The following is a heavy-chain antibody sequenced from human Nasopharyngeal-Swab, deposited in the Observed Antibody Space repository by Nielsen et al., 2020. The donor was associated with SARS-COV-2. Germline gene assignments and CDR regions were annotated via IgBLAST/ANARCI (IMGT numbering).Heavy chain of an antibody. CDR3: ARDEVQQGTTTVGYLDY. Sequence: GVLKISCAASGFTFSTYWMHWVRQAPGKGLVWVSRINDDGRDTIYADSVKGRFTISRDNAKNTLYLQMNSLTTDDTAVYYCARDEVQQGTTTVGYLDYWGQGTLVTVSP. D-gene: IGHD4-23*01. CDR2: INDDGRDT. J-gene: IGHJ4*02. CDR1: GFTFSTYW. V-gene: IGHV3-74*01.